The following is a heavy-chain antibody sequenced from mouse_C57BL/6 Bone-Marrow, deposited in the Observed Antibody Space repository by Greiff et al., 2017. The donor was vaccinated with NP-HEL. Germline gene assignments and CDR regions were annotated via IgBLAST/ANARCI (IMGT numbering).Heavy chain of an antibody. V-gene: IGHV5-4*03. CDR1: GFTFSSYA. Sequence: EVMLVESGGGLVKPGGSLKLSCAASGFTFSSYAMSWVRQTPEKRLEWVATISDGGSYTYYPDNVKGRFTISRDNAKNNLYLQMSHLKSEDTAMYYCARPYYYYGVVYWGQGTLVTVSA. D-gene: IGHD1-1*01. J-gene: IGHJ3*01. CDR3: ARPYYYYGVVY. CDR2: ISDGGSYT.